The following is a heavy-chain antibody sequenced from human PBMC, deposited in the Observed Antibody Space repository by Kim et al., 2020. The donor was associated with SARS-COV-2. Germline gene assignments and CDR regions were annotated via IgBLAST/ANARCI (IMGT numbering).Heavy chain of an antibody. D-gene: IGHD6-6*01. CDR1: GFNFRSYG. CDR2: VSYDGSKK. V-gene: IGHV3-30*18. CDR3: AKSSEQVAVWYYCYTMDV. Sequence: GGSLRLSCAASGFNFRSYGMHWVRQAPGKGLEWVAVVSYDGSKKYYADSVKGRFTISKDNSNNTLYLEMNGLRADDTAVYYCAKSSEQVAVWYYCYTMDVWSRETTVTFSS. J-gene: IGHJ6*02.